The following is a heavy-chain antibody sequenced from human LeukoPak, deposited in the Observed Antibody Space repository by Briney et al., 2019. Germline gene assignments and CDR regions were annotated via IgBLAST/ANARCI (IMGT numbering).Heavy chain of an antibody. CDR3: ANDPITIFGVVPLTDY. V-gene: IGHV3-23*01. D-gene: IGHD3-3*01. CDR1: GFTFSSYA. CDR2: ISGSGGST. J-gene: IGHJ4*02. Sequence: GGSLRLSCAASGFTFSSYAMSWVRHAPGKGLEWVSAISGSGGSTYYADSVKGRFTISRDNSKNTLYLQMNSLRAEDTAVYYCANDPITIFGVVPLTDYWGQGTLVTVSS.